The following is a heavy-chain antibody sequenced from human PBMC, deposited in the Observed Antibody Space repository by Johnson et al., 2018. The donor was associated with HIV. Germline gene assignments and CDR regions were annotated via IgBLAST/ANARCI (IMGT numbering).Heavy chain of an antibody. CDR1: GFRFDDYG. CDR3: AKDKGSGYDGCDAFDI. Sequence: VQLVESGGGVVRPGGSLRLSCTVAGFRFDDYGMSWVRQAPGKGLEWDSGINWNGGSTGYADSVKGRFTISRDNAKNSLYVEMNRLRAEDTAFYYCAKDKGSGYDGCDAFDIWGQGTMVTVSS. CDR2: INWNGGST. D-gene: IGHD5-12*01. J-gene: IGHJ3*02. V-gene: IGHV3-20*04.